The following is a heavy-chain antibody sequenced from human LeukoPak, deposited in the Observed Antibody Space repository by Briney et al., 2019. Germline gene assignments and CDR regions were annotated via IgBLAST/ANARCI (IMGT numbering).Heavy chain of an antibody. CDR3: ARDAGNSGYGCDL. V-gene: IGHV3-48*01. J-gene: IGHJ5*02. CDR2: LRYTGET. CDR1: GFTFSQCS. D-gene: IGHD5-12*01. Sequence: GGSLRLSCAASGFTFSQCSINWVRQDPGKGLEWVSHLRYTGETFYADSVKGRFTISRDNVRNSLYLQMNSLRAEDTAMYYCARDAGNSGYGCDLWGQGTLVTVSS.